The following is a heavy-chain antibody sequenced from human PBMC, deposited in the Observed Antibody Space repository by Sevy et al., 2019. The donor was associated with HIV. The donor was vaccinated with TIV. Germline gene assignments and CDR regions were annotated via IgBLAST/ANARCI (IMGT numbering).Heavy chain of an antibody. CDR2: FDPEDGER. CDR1: GYTLIALP. J-gene: IGHJ4*02. D-gene: IGHD3-22*01. V-gene: IGHV1-24*01. CDR3: ATTKDYYESSGDPFDY. Sequence: ASVKVSCKVSGYTLIALPMHWVRQTPGKGLEWMGSFDPEDGERSYAQKFQVRVAMTEDTSTDTAYMELSSLRSEDTAVYYCATTKDYYESSGDPFDYWGQGTLVTVSS.